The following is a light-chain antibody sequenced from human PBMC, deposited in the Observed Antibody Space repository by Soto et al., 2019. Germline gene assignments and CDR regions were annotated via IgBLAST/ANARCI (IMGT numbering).Light chain of an antibody. CDR1: QSVSSY. CDR3: QQRSNWPL. J-gene: IGKJ3*01. CDR2: DAS. V-gene: IGKV3-11*01. Sequence: EIVLTQSPATLSLSPGERATLSCRASQSVSSYLDWYQQKPGQAPRLLIYDASNRATGIPARFSGSGSGTDFTLTISSLEPEDFAVYYCQQRSNWPLFGPGTKVDIK.